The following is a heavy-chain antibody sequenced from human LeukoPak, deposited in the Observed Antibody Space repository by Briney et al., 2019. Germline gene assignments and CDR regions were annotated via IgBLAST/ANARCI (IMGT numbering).Heavy chain of an antibody. Sequence: SETLSFTCTVSGGSISSHYWSWIRQPPGKGLEWIGYIYYSGSTNYNPSLKSRVTISVDTSKNQFSLKLSSVTAADTAVYYCAGIKIEYSSSLSQGYYYYMDVWGKGTTVTVSS. J-gene: IGHJ6*03. CDR1: GGSISSHY. V-gene: IGHV4-59*11. D-gene: IGHD6-6*01. CDR2: IYYSGST. CDR3: AGIKIEYSSSLSQGYYYYMDV.